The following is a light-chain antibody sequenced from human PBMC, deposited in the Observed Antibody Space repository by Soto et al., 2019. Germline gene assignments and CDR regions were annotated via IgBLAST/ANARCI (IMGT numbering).Light chain of an antibody. CDR1: QSVSSSY. J-gene: IGKJ2*01. CDR3: QQYGSSPHT. V-gene: IGKV3-20*01. Sequence: EIVLTQSPGTLSLSPGERATLSCRASQSVSSSYLAWYQHKPGQAPRLLIYGASSRATGIPDRFSGSGSGTVFTLTLSRLEPEDFAVYYCQQYGSSPHTFGQGAKLEIK. CDR2: GAS.